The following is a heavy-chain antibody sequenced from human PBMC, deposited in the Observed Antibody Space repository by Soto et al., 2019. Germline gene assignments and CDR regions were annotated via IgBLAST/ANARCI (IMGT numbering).Heavy chain of an antibody. CDR3: ARGPYYYGSGSNHPERLAY. CDR1: GYTFTSYA. J-gene: IGHJ4*02. CDR2: INAGNGNT. Sequence: ASVKVSCKASGYTFTSYAMHWVRQAPGQRLEWMGWINAGNGNTKYSQKFQGRVTITRDTSASTDYMELRSLRSEDTAGYYFARGPYYYGSGSNHPERLAYWGQRTLVTVS. V-gene: IGHV1-3*01. D-gene: IGHD3-10*01.